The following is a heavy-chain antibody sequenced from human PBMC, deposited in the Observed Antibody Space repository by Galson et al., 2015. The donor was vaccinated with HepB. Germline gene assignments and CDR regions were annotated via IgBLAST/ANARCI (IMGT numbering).Heavy chain of an antibody. CDR1: GFTFDDYA. CDR2: ISWNSGSI. Sequence: SLRLSCAASGFTFDDYAMHWVRQAPGKGLEWVSGISWNSGSIGYADSVKGRFTISRDNAKNSLYLQMNSLRAEDTALYYCAKVRGYSYGDYFDYWGQGTLVTVSS. V-gene: IGHV3-9*01. CDR3: AKVRGYSYGDYFDY. D-gene: IGHD5-18*01. J-gene: IGHJ4*02.